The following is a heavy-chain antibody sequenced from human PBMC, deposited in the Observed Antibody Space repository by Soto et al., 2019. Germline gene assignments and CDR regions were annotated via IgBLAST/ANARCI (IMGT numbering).Heavy chain of an antibody. CDR3: ARSPLYYGGNLRYFDY. Sequence: QLQLQESGSGLVKPSQTLSLTCAVSGGSISSGGYSWSWIRQPPGKGLEWIGYIYHSGSTYYNPSLKSRVTISVDRSKNQFSLMLSSVTAADTAVYYCARSPLYYGGNLRYFDYWGQGTLVTVSS. J-gene: IGHJ4*02. V-gene: IGHV4-30-2*01. CDR1: GGSISSGGYS. D-gene: IGHD4-17*01. CDR2: IYHSGST.